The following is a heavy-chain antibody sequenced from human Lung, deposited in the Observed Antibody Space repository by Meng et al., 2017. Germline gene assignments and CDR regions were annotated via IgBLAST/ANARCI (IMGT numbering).Heavy chain of an antibody. D-gene: IGHD6-19*01. Sequence: QGHLVQAGREVKKPGAEGKVSCKASGYTFTTYGISWLRQAPGQGLEWMGWIDPGNGNRDFAEKFQDRLTMSNDTSSSTVYMELTRLTSDDTAVYYCARDRQWLFDYWGQGALVTVSS. V-gene: IGHV1-18*01. CDR2: IDPGNGNR. CDR3: ARDRQWLFDY. CDR1: GYTFTTYG. J-gene: IGHJ4*02.